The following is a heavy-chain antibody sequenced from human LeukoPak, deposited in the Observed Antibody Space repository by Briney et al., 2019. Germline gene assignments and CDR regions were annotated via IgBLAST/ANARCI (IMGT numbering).Heavy chain of an antibody. CDR1: GFTFNTYA. Sequence: GGSLRLSCAASGFTFNTYAMTWVRQAPGKGLEWVSGISGSGVTDYADSVKGRFTISRDNSKNTLYLQMNSLRAEDTAVYYCARRANTLRYFDWSHRRAYYFDYWGQGTLVTVSS. V-gene: IGHV3-23*01. CDR3: ARRANTLRYFDWSHRRAYYFDY. D-gene: IGHD3-9*01. J-gene: IGHJ4*02. CDR2: ISGSGVT.